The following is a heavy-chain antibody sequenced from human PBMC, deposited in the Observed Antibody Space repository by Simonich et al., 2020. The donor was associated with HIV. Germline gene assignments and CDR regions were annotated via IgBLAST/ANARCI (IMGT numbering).Heavy chain of an antibody. Sequence: EVQLVESGGGLVKPGGSLRLSCAASGFTFSNTWMSWVRQAPGKGLEWDGRIKNKTDGGTTDYAAPVKGRFTISRDDSKDTLFLQMNSLKTEDTAVYYCTSDYGDYWGQGTLVTVSS. J-gene: IGHJ4*02. CDR3: TSDYGDY. D-gene: IGHD4-17*01. CDR2: IKNKTDGGTT. CDR1: GFTFSNTW. V-gene: IGHV3-15*01.